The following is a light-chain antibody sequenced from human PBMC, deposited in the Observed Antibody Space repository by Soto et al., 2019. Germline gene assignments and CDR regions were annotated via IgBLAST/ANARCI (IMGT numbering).Light chain of an antibody. V-gene: IGKV3-15*01. CDR1: QSVTSSH. J-gene: IGKJ1*01. CDR3: QQYNDWPRT. CDR2: GAS. Sequence: IVMTQSPATLSVSPGERATLSCRASQSVTSSHLAWYQQKPGQAPRLLIYGASTRATGIPARFSGSGSGTDFTLSISSLQSEDFAVYYCQQYNDWPRTFGQGTKVDIK.